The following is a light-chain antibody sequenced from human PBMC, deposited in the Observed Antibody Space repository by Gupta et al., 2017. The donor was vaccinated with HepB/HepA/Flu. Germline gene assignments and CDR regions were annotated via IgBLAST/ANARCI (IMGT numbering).Light chain of an antibody. Sequence: DIVMTPSPDSLAVSLGERATINCKSSQSVLYSSNNKNYLAWYQQKPGQPPKLLIYWASTRESGVPDRFSGSGSGTDFTLTISSLQAEDVAVYYCQQDDSIPPSFGGGTKVEIK. V-gene: IGKV4-1*01. CDR1: QSVLYSSNNKNY. CDR3: QQDDSIPPS. J-gene: IGKJ4*01. CDR2: WAS.